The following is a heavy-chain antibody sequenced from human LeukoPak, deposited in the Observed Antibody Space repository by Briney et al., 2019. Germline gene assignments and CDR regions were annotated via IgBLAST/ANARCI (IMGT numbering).Heavy chain of an antibody. J-gene: IGHJ4*02. CDR3: ARGIYGDYEGDY. V-gene: IGHV1-8*01. CDR1: GYTFTSYD. Sequence: ASVKVSCKASGYTFTSYDINWVRQATGQGLEWMGWMDPNSGNTGYAQKFQGRVTMTRNTSISTAYMELSSLRSEDTAVYYCARGIYGDYEGDYWGQGTLVTASS. D-gene: IGHD4-17*01. CDR2: MDPNSGNT.